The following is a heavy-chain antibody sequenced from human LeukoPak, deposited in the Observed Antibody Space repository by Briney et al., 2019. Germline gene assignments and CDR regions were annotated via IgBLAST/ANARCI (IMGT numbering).Heavy chain of an antibody. Sequence: PSETLSLTCTVSGGSISSSSYYWGWIRQPPGKGLEWIGSIYYSGGTYYNPSLKSRVTISVDTSKNQFSLKLSSVTAADTAVYYCARAAAAGNPYYYYYYMDVWGKGTTVTVSS. CDR2: IYYSGGT. J-gene: IGHJ6*03. CDR3: ARAAAAGNPYYYYYYMDV. CDR1: GGSISSSSYY. D-gene: IGHD6-13*01. V-gene: IGHV4-39*01.